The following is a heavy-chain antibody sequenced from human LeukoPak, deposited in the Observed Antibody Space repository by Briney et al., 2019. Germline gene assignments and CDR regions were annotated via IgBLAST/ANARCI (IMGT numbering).Heavy chain of an antibody. Sequence: SETLSLTCAVYGGSFSGYYWSWIRQPPGKGLEWIGEINHSGSTNYNPSLKSRVTISVDPSKNQFSLKLSSVTAADTAVYYCARYRQYSYGYRYFDYWGQGTLVTVSS. D-gene: IGHD5-18*01. CDR2: INHSGST. CDR3: ARYRQYSYGYRYFDY. J-gene: IGHJ4*02. V-gene: IGHV4-34*01. CDR1: GGSFSGYY.